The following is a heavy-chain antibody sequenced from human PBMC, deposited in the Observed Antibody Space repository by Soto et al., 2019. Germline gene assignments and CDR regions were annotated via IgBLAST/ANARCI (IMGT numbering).Heavy chain of an antibody. V-gene: IGHV4-61*01. CDR2: VCYSGSTI. Sequence: SETLSLTCTVSGDSVNSGYYCWSWIRQPPGKGLEWIAYVCYSGSTIKCNPSLKSRVTISRDTSKNEFSLKVTSVTAADTAVYYCARSAGGSGWFGGQGTLVTVSS. J-gene: IGHJ4*02. CDR1: GDSVNSGYYC. CDR3: ARSAGGSGWF. D-gene: IGHD6-19*01.